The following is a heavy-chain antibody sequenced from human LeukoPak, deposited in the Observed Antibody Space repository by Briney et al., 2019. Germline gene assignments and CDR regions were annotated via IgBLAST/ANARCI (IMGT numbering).Heavy chain of an antibody. V-gene: IGHV4-34*01. CDR3: ASRYSSSSGYY. CDR2: INHSGST. Sequence: PSETLSLTCAVYGGSFSGYYWSWIRQPPGKGLEWIGEINHSGSTNYNPSLKSRVTISVDTSKNQFSLKLSSVTAADTAVYYCASRYSSSSGYYWGQGTLVTVSS. J-gene: IGHJ4*02. D-gene: IGHD6-6*01. CDR1: GGSFSGYY.